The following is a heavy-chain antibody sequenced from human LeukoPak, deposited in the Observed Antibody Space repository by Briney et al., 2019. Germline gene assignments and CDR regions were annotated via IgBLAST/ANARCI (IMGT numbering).Heavy chain of an antibody. V-gene: IGHV4-39*07. CDR1: GGSISSSSYY. Sequence: SETLSLTCTVSGGSISSSSYYWGWIRQSPGKGLEWIGNTYHSDYTNYNPSLKGRATISVDKSKNQLSLKVISVTAADTAMYYCARDSKSTADAFDIWGQGTTVTVSS. CDR2: TYHSDYT. CDR3: ARDSKSTADAFDI. J-gene: IGHJ3*02. D-gene: IGHD5/OR15-5a*01.